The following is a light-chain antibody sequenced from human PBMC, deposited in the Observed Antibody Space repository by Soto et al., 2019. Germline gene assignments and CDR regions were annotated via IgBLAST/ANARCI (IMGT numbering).Light chain of an antibody. J-gene: IGKJ1*01. Sequence: EIVLTQSPGTLSLSPGERAVLSCRASQTIAYIYLAWYQHKPGRPPRLLIYDTSTRATGTPDRFIGSGSGTDFTLTISRLEPEDFAVYYCQQYSGSPETFGPGTKVEIK. CDR2: DTS. V-gene: IGKV3-20*01. CDR1: QTIAYIY. CDR3: QQYSGSPET.